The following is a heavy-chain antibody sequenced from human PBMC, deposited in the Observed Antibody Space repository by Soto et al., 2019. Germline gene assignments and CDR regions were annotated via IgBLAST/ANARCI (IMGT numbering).Heavy chain of an antibody. CDR3: ARGGDSWSGYLF. J-gene: IGHJ4*02. D-gene: IGHD3-3*01. CDR2: IHHSGST. V-gene: IGHV4-34*01. CDR1: GGSFDGYY. Sequence: SETLSLTCALYGGSFDGYYWSWIRQSPGKGLEWIGEIHHSGSTKYNPSLQSRVSLPVDTSTKQFSLKMTSMTAADRGVYYCARGGDSWSGYLFWGQGTPVTVSS.